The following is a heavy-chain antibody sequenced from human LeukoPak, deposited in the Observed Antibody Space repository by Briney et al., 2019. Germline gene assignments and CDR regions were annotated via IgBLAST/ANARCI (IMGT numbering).Heavy chain of an antibody. CDR2: ISSSSSYT. J-gene: IGHJ2*01. Sequence: NSGGPLRLSCAASGFTFSDYYMSWIRQAPGKGLEWVSYISSSSSYTNYADSVKGRFTISRDNAKNSLYLQMNSLRAEDTAVYYCARLGPTTVTRYWYFDLWGRGTLVTVSS. CDR1: GFTFSDYY. D-gene: IGHD4-17*01. V-gene: IGHV3-11*03. CDR3: ARLGPTTVTRYWYFDL.